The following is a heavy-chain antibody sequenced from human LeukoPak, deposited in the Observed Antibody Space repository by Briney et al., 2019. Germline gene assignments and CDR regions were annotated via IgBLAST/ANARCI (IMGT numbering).Heavy chain of an antibody. CDR2: ISGSGGST. D-gene: IGHD2-15*01. CDR3: AKPAYCSGGSCYSIRYFHY. J-gene: IGHJ4*02. V-gene: IGHV3-23*01. Sequence: GGSLSLSCAASGFTFSSYAMSWVRQAPGKGLEWVSGISGSGGSTYYADSVKGRFTVSRDNSKNTLYLRMTSLRAEDTAVYYCAKPAYCSGGSCYSIRYFHYWGQETVLSVSS. CDR1: GFTFSSYA.